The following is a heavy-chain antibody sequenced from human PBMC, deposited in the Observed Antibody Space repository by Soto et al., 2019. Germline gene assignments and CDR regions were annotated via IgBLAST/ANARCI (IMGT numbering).Heavy chain of an antibody. Sequence: GSLSLSCAAPGFTFSDSAMHWVRQAPGKGLEWIGRIRTKPNSYATAYSASVKGRFTISRDDSENTAYLQMNSLKTEDTAVYYCLPGITVPGPDYWGQGTLVTVSS. CDR2: IRTKPNSYAT. D-gene: IGHD6-19*01. CDR1: GFTFSDSA. J-gene: IGHJ4*02. V-gene: IGHV3-73*01. CDR3: LPGITVPGPDY.